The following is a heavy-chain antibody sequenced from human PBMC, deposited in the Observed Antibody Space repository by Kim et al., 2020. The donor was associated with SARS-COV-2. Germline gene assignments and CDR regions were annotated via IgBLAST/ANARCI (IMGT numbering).Heavy chain of an antibody. CDR3: ARHLSERYSNPLYFDY. Sequence: SLKSRVTISVDTSKNQFSLKLSSVTAADTAVYYCARHLSERYSNPLYFDYWGQGTLVTVSS. D-gene: IGHD6-13*01. J-gene: IGHJ4*02. V-gene: IGHV4-39*01.